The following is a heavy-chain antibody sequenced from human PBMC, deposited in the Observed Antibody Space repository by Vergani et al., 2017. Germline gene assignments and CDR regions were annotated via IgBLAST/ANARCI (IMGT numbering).Heavy chain of an antibody. Sequence: QVQLVESGGGVVQPGRSLRLSCAASGFTFSSYGMHWVRQAPGKGLEWVAVISYDGSNKYYADSVKGRFTISRDNSKNTLYLQMNSLRAEDTAVYYCAKGQLTVRGVKLGLNWYFDLWGRGTLVTVSS. CDR2: ISYDGSNK. CDR1: GFTFSSYG. V-gene: IGHV3-30*18. D-gene: IGHD3-10*01. CDR3: AKGQLTVRGVKLGLNWYFDL. J-gene: IGHJ2*01.